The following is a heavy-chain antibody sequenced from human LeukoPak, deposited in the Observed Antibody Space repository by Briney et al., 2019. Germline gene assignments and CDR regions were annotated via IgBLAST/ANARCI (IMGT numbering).Heavy chain of an antibody. CDR3: ARAHSGWYDY. J-gene: IGHJ4*02. CDR1: GFTFSSYS. D-gene: IGHD6-19*01. CDR2: ISSSSYI. Sequence: PGGSLRLSCAASGFTFSSYSMNWVRQAPGKGLEWVSSISSSSYIYYADSVEGRFTISRDNAKNSLYLQMNSLRAEDTAVYYCARAHSGWYDYWGQGTLVTVSS. V-gene: IGHV3-21*01.